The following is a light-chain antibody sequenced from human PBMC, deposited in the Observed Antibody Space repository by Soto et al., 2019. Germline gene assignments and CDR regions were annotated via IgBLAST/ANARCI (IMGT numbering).Light chain of an antibody. Sequence: QSVLTQSPSTSATPGQGVSISCSGSGSNIGTFYVSWYQHVPGTAPRLLIYANNQRPSGVPDRFSGSKSGTSASLAISGLRSEDEAYYYCTTWDDNLSAVVFGGGTKLTVL. V-gene: IGLV1-47*02. CDR2: ANN. CDR1: GSNIGTFY. J-gene: IGLJ2*01. CDR3: TTWDDNLSAVV.